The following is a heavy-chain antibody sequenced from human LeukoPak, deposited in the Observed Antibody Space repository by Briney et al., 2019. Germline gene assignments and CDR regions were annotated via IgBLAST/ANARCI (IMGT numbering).Heavy chain of an antibody. CDR2: IYYSGSS. CDR1: GGSISSSSSY. Sequence: PSETLSLTCSVSGGSISSSSSYWGWIRQPPGKGLEWIGSIYYSGSSFDNPALKSRVTISVDTSKNQFSLKLSSVTAADTAVYYCARSFPMVRGVINWFDPWGQGTLVTVSS. CDR3: ARSFPMVRGVINWFDP. V-gene: IGHV4-39*01. D-gene: IGHD3-10*01. J-gene: IGHJ5*02.